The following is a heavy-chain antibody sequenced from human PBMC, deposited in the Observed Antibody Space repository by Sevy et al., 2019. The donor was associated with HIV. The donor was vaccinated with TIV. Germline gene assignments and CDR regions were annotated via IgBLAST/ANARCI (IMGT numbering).Heavy chain of an antibody. V-gene: IGHV3-15*01. CDR1: GFTFSNAW. CDR3: TTPSGRAVYSSSWGDYYYGMDV. J-gene: IGHJ6*02. D-gene: IGHD6-13*01. CDR2: IKSKTDGGTT. Sequence: GGSLRLSCAASGFTFSNAWMSWVRQAPGKGLEWVGRIKSKTDGGTTDYAAPVKGRFTISRDDSKNTLYLQMNSLKTEDTAVYYCTTPSGRAVYSSSWGDYYYGMDVWGQGTTVTVSS.